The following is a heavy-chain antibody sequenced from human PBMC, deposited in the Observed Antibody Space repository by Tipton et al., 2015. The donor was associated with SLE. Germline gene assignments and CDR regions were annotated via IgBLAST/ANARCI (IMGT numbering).Heavy chain of an antibody. D-gene: IGHD3-22*01. CDR2: IVSVFGTP. CDR1: GGPLSTFT. V-gene: IGHV1-69*18. J-gene: IGHJ4*02. CDR3: ARESYYDGSGYYYLDN. Sequence: QVQLVQSGPEVKKPGSSVKVSCKASGGPLSTFTVNWVRQAPGQGLEWMGSIVSVFGTPNYAQKFQGRVTITADESTSTAFMELSSLRSEDTAVYYCARESYYDGSGYYYLDNWGQGTLVTVSS.